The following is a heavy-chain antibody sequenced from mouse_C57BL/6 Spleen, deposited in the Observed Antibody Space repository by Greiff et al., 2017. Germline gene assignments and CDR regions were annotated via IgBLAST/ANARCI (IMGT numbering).Heavy chain of an antibody. D-gene: IGHD4-1*02. CDR1: GFTFSSYG. V-gene: IGHV5-6*01. CDR3: ARSTGTAVFDY. CDR2: ISSGGSYT. Sequence: EVMLVESGGDLVKPGGSLKLSCAASGFTFSSYGMSWVRQTPDKRLEWVATISSGGSYTYYPDSVKGRFTISRDNAKNTLYLQMSSLKSEDTARYYCARSTGTAVFDYWGQGTTLTVSS. J-gene: IGHJ2*01.